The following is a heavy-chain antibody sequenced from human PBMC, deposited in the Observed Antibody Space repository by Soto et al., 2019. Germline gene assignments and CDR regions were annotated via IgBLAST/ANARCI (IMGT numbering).Heavy chain of an antibody. D-gene: IGHD3-9*01. CDR1: GYTFTSYA. Sequence: GASVKVSCKASGYTFTSYAMHWVRQAPGQRLEWMGWINAGNGNTKYSQKFQGRLTITRDTSASTAYMELSSLRSEDTAVYYCAWNLMVYDILTGYYMAHYFDNWGQGALVTVSS. CDR3: AWNLMVYDILTGYYMAHYFDN. J-gene: IGHJ4*01. V-gene: IGHV1-3*01. CDR2: INAGNGNT.